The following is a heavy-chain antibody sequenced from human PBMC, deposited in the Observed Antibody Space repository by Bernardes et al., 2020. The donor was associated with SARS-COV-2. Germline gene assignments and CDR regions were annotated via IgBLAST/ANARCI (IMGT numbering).Heavy chain of an antibody. CDR2: ISYDGSNK. D-gene: IGHD3-22*01. CDR3: ARDGKITMIVVVIPTFDY. CDR1: GFTFSSYA. V-gene: IGHV3-30-3*01. J-gene: IGHJ4*02. Sequence: GGSLRLSCAASGFTFSSYAMHWVRQAPGKGLEWVAVISYDGSNKYYADSVKGRFTISRDNSKNTLYLQMNSLRAEDTAVYYCARDGKITMIVVVIPTFDYWGQGTLVTVSS.